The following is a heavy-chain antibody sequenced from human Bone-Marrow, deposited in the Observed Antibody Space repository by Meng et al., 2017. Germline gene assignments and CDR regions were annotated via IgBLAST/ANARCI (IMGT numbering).Heavy chain of an antibody. Sequence: GESLKISCAASGLTFSSYAMRWVRQAPGKGLEWVSAISGSGGSIYYADSVKGRFTISRDNSKNTLYLQMNSLRAEDTAVYYCAKDYPCGSRSHYPCYFDYWGQGTLVTVSS. CDR3: AKDYPCGSRSHYPCYFDY. V-gene: IGHV3-23*01. J-gene: IGHJ4*02. CDR2: ISGSGGSI. D-gene: IGHD1-26*01. CDR1: GLTFSSYA.